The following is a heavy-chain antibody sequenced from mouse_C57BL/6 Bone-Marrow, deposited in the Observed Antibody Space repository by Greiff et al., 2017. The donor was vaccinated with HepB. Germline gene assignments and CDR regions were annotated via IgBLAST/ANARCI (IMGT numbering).Heavy chain of an antibody. D-gene: IGHD4-1*01. CDR1: GYTFTDYD. Sequence: QVQLPQSGAELVRPGASVTLSCKASGYTFTDYDMHWVKQTPVHGLEWIGAIDPETGGTAYNQKFKGKAILTADKSSSTAYMELRSLTSEDSAVYYCTRGWDEGDDWGQGTTLTVSS. CDR2: IDPETGGT. CDR3: TRGWDEGDD. V-gene: IGHV1-15*01. J-gene: IGHJ2*01.